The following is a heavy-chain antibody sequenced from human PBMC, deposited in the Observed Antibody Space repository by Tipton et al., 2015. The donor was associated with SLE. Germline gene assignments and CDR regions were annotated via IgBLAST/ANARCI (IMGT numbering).Heavy chain of an antibody. Sequence: SLRLSCAVSGYSISSGYYWGWFRQVPGKGLEWVSRIDHDGSGTSYADSVEDRFTISRDNTKKTLYLQMNSLRAEDTAVYYCARAVADWGWLVVYWGRGTQVTVSS. CDR2: IDHDGSGT. CDR1: GYSISSGYY. J-gene: IGHJ4*02. D-gene: IGHD6-19*01. V-gene: IGHV3-74*01. CDR3: ARAVADWGWLVVY.